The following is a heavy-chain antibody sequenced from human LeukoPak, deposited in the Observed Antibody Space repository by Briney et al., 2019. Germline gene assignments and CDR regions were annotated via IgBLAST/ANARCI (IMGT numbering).Heavy chain of an antibody. CDR1: GFTFSNAW. J-gene: IGHJ4*02. V-gene: IGHV3-15*01. D-gene: IGHD3-10*01. CDR2: IKSKTDGGTT. CDR3: TTRGVVSLHYFDY. Sequence: PGGSLRLSCAASGFTFSNAWMSWVRQAPGKGLEWVGRIKSKTDGGTTDYAAPVKGRFTISRDGSKNTLYLQMNSLKTEDTAVYYCTTRGVVSLHYFDYWGQGTLVTVSS.